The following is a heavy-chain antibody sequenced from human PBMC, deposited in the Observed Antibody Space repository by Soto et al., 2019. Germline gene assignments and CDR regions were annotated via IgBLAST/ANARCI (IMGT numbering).Heavy chain of an antibody. D-gene: IGHD3-22*01. CDR1: GGSVSSGSYY. Sequence: SETLSLTCTVSGGSVSSGSYYWSWIRQPPGKGLEWIGYIYYSGSTNYNPSLKSRVTISVDTSKNQFSLKLSSVTAADTAVYYCARGGDYYDSSGSNWFDPWGQGNLVTVSS. V-gene: IGHV4-61*01. CDR3: ARGGDYYDSSGSNWFDP. J-gene: IGHJ5*02. CDR2: IYYSGST.